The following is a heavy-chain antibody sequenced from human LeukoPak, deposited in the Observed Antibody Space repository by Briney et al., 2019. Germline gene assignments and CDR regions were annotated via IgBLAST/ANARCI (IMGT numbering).Heavy chain of an antibody. CDR1: GFTFNSYA. CDR2: ISGSGAST. CDR3: ARGGRAAYYWFDP. D-gene: IGHD3-16*01. J-gene: IGHJ5*02. Sequence: PGGSLRLSCAASGFTFNSYAMSWVRQAPGKGLEWVSAISGSGASTYYADAVKGRFTISRDNAKNSLYLQMNSLRAEDTAVYYCARGGRAAYYWFDPWGQGTLVTVSS. V-gene: IGHV3-23*01.